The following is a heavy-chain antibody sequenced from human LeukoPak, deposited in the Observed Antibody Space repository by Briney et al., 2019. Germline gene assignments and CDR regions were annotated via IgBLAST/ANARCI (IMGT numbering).Heavy chain of an antibody. CDR2: INVDSGGT. V-gene: IGHV1-2*02. CDR3: ARDEGYYNYMDV. Sequence: ASVKVSCKASRYSFTGYYMHWVGLAPGQGLEWMGWINVDSGGTKYAEKFQGRVTMTRDTSISTAYMELSRLRSDDTAVYYCARDEGYYNYMDVWGKGTTVSVSS. CDR1: RYSFTGYY. J-gene: IGHJ6*03.